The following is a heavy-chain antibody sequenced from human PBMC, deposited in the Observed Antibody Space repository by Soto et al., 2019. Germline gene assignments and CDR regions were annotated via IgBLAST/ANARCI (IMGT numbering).Heavy chain of an antibody. J-gene: IGHJ4*02. CDR3: ARGPSGWYGCDY. CDR2: IDPDGSDT. CDR1: GFTFSSYY. D-gene: IGHD6-19*01. Sequence: PGGSLRLSCAASGFTFSSYYMHWVRQAPGEGLVWVSRIDPDGSDTTYADSVKGRFTISRDNAKNTLHLQMDSLRVEDTALYYCARGPSGWYGCDYWGQGSVVTVSS. V-gene: IGHV3-74*01.